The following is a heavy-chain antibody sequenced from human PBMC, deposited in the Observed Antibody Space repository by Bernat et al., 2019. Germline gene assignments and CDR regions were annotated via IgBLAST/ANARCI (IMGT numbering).Heavy chain of an antibody. Sequence: EVQLVESGGGLVNPGGSLRLSCAASGFTLSSYSMNWVRQAPGKGLEWVSSISSSSTYINYADSVKGRFTISRDNAKNSLYLQMNSVRAEDTAVYYCAREAWFDPWGQGTLVTVSS. CDR3: AREAWFDP. CDR1: GFTLSSYS. V-gene: IGHV3-21*04. J-gene: IGHJ5*02. CDR2: ISSSSTYI.